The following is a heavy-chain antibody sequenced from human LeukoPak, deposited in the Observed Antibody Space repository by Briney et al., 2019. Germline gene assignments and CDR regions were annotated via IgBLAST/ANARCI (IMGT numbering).Heavy chain of an antibody. Sequence: ASVKVSCKASGYTFTGYYMHWVRQAPGQGLEWMGWINPNSGGTNYAQKFQGRVTMTRDTSISTAYMELSRLRSDDTAVYYCATTYYYDSSCLPYGMDVWGQGTTVTVSS. CDR2: INPNSGGT. D-gene: IGHD3-22*01. CDR1: GYTFTGYY. V-gene: IGHV1-2*02. CDR3: ATTYYYDSSCLPYGMDV. J-gene: IGHJ6*02.